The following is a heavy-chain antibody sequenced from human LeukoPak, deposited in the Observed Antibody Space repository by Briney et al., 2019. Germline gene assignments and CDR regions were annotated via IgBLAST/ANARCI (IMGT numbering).Heavy chain of an antibody. Sequence: GGSLRLSCAASGFTFSSYGMHWVRQAPGKGLEWVALIRYDGSNKYYADSVKGRFTISRDNSKSTLYLQMNSLRADDTAVYYCAKGGQNYDFWRFDYWGQGTVVTVSS. V-gene: IGHV3-30*02. CDR1: GFTFSSYG. J-gene: IGHJ4*02. D-gene: IGHD3-3*01. CDR2: IRYDGSNK. CDR3: AKGGQNYDFWRFDY.